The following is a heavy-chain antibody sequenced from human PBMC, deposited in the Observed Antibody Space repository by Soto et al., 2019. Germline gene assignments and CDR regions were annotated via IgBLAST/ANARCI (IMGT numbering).Heavy chain of an antibody. Sequence: ASVKVSCKASGGTFSSYAISWVRQAPGQGLEWMGWISAYNGNTNYAQKLQGRVTMTTDTSTSTAYMELRSLRSDDTAVYYCARSRTTVTTFNDYWGQGTLVTVSS. CDR1: GGTFSSYA. CDR2: ISAYNGNT. D-gene: IGHD4-17*01. CDR3: ARSRTTVTTFNDY. J-gene: IGHJ4*02. V-gene: IGHV1-18*01.